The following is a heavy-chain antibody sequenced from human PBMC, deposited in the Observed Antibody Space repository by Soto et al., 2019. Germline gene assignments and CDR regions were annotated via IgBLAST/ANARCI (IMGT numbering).Heavy chain of an antibody. CDR2: IDPSDSYT. J-gene: IGHJ4*02. CDR1: GYRFSSFTSYW. CDR3: ARHRGYYEGKWRCFYY. Sequence: PGESLKLSCKGSGYRFSSFTSYWISWVRQMPGKGLEWMGRIDPSDSYTKYSPSFQGHVTISVDKSTSAAYLQWSSLKASDTAMYYCARHRGYYEGKWRCFYYWGQGTPVTVSS. D-gene: IGHD3-22*01. V-gene: IGHV5-10-1*01.